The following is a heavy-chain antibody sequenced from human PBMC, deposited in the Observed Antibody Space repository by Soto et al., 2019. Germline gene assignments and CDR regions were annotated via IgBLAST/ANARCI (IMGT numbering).Heavy chain of an antibody. CDR3: PRPRGYSYGRCAFDL. J-gene: IGHJ4*02. V-gene: IGHV5-10-1*01. D-gene: IGHD5-18*01. CDR2: IDPNDSEI. CDR1: GYNFTDYR. Sequence: GESLKICCKGSGYNFTDYRINWVRQKPGKGREWMGRIDPNDSEINYSPAFQGHATISADKSISTAYLQWSSLKASDTAMYYCPRPRGYSYGRCAFDLWGQGTLVTVSS.